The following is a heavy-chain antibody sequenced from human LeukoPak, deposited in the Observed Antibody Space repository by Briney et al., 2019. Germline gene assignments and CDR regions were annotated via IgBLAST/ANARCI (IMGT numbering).Heavy chain of an antibody. Sequence: GGSLRLSCAASGFTFSSYDMNWVRQAPGKGLEWVSSISTSSTYIYYADSMKGRFTISRDNAKNSLFLQMSSLRAEDTAVYYCARGRSGYSPNYYYYMDVWGKGTTVTVSS. CDR1: GFTFSSYD. V-gene: IGHV3-21*01. CDR3: ARGRSGYSPNYYYYMDV. J-gene: IGHJ6*03. CDR2: ISTSSTYI. D-gene: IGHD5-18*01.